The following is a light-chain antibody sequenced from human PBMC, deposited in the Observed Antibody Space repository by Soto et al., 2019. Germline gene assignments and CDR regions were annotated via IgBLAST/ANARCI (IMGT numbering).Light chain of an antibody. J-gene: IGLJ3*02. CDR2: AVS. V-gene: IGLV2-11*01. CDR3: CSYTASDIWV. Sequence: QSVLTQPRSVSGSPGQSVTISCTGTNSDVGGYNFVSWYQQLPGKAPKLMISAVSQRPSGVPDRFSGSTSGNTASLTISGLQADDEADYFCCSYTASDIWVFGGGTKLTVL. CDR1: NSDVGGYNF.